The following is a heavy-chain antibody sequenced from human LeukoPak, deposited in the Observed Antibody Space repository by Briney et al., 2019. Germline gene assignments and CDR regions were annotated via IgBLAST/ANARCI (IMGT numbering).Heavy chain of an antibody. CDR3: ARPSIPSAAASALDI. Sequence: SETLSLTCSVSGGSIGTYYWTWIRQPPGKGLEWIGYIYYTGSTIYNPSLKSRATMSVDTSKNQVSLKMTSVTVADTAVYYCARPSIPSAAASALDIWGQGTMVTVSS. V-gene: IGHV4-59*08. D-gene: IGHD2-2*01. J-gene: IGHJ3*02. CDR1: GGSIGTYY. CDR2: IYYTGST.